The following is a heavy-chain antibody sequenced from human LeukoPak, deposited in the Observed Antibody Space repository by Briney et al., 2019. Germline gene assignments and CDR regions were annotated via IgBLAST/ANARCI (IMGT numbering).Heavy chain of an antibody. CDR2: ITSGGNT. V-gene: IGHV3-23*01. D-gene: IGHD6-6*01. CDR1: GFTFSSYA. Sequence: GGSLRLSCAASGFTFSSYAMSWVRQAPGKGLEWVSSITSGGNTYYADSVKGRFTISRDNSKNTLYLQMNSLRAEDTAVYYCAAQVRLVRPFDYWGQGTLVTVSS. J-gene: IGHJ4*02. CDR3: AAQVRLVRPFDY.